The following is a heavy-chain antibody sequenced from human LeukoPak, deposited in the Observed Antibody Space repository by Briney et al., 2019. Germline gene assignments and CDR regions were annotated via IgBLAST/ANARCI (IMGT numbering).Heavy chain of an antibody. CDR2: IIPIFGTA. J-gene: IGHJ3*02. D-gene: IGHD1-26*01. Sequence: AASVKVSCKASGGTFSSYAISWVRQAPGQGLEWMGGIIPIFGTANYAQKFQGRVTITTDESTSTANMELSSLRSDDTAVYYCARVAEGARRGAFDIWGQGTMVTVSS. CDR3: ARVAEGARRGAFDI. V-gene: IGHV1-69*05. CDR1: GGTFSSYA.